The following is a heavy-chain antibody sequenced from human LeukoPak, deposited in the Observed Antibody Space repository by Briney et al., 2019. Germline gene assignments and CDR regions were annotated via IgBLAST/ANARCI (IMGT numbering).Heavy chain of an antibody. CDR2: ISSSSTI. CDR3: ARDTSAWRYGMDV. J-gene: IGHJ6*02. D-gene: IGHD6-19*01. V-gene: IGHV3-48*02. CDR1: GFTFSSYS. Sequence: GGSLRLSCAASGFTFSSYSMNWVRQAPGKGLEWVSYISSSSTIYYADSVKGRFTISRDNAKNSLYLQMNSLRDEDTAVYYCARDTSAWRYGMDVWGQGTTVTVSS.